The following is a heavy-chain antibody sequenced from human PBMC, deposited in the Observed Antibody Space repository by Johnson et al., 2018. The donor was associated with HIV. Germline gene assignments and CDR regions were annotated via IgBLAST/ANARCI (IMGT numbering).Heavy chain of an antibody. CDR2: ISYDGSNK. CDR3: ARGGASDAFDI. CDR1: VFTFSSYA. J-gene: IGHJ3*02. Sequence: QVQLVESGGGVVQPGRSLRLSCAASVFTFSSYAMHWVRQAPGKGLEWVAVISYDGSNKYYADSVKGRFTISRDNSQNTLYLQMNSLRAEDTAVYYCARGGASDAFDIWGQGTMVIVSS. D-gene: IGHD4/OR15-4a*01. V-gene: IGHV3-30-3*01.